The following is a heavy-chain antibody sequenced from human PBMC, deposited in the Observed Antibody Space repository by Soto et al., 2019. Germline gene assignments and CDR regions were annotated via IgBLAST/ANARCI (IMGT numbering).Heavy chain of an antibody. V-gene: IGHV4-39*01. D-gene: IGHD3-10*01. CDR1: GDSISSSPYY. Sequence: QVQLLESGPGQVKPSETLSLTCTVSGDSISSSPYYWGWIRQPPGKGLVWIGSMYYSGNSYYNPFLKGRVTMSVASSKNQFSLSLSSVTAADTAVIYCSRHRGPSGPDSWGQGTLVTVSS. CDR2: MYYSGNS. CDR3: SRHRGPSGPDS. J-gene: IGHJ4*02.